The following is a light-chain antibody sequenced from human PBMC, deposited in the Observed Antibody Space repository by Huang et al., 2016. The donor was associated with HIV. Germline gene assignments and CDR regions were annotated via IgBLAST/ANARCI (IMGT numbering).Light chain of an antibody. V-gene: IGKV3-20*01. CDR2: GAS. CDR3: QQYDDSLWT. J-gene: IGKJ1*01. CDR1: PSVRSAY. Sequence: EIVLTQFPGTLSLSPGEGATLSCRASPSVRSAYLAWYQQRPGQAPRLFIYGASSSPNGISDRFSGRESGTDFTRTISRLEPEDFAVYYCQQYDDSLWTFGPGTKVEI.